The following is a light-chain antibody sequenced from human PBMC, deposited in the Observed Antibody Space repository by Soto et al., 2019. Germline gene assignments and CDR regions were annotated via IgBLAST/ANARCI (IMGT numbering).Light chain of an antibody. V-gene: IGKV1-27*01. Sequence: DIQMTQSPSSLSASVGDRVTITCRASQDISVYLAWYQQKPGKVPKLLIYSASTLQSGVPSRFSGSGSGTAFNLTISSLQPEYVATYFCQKFNTAPLSFGQGTRLEIK. CDR3: QKFNTAPLS. CDR1: QDISVY. J-gene: IGKJ5*01. CDR2: SAS.